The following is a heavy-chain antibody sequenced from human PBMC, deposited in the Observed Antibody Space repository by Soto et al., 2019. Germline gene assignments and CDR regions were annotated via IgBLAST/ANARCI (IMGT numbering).Heavy chain of an antibody. V-gene: IGHV3-30-3*01. CDR2: ISYDGSNK. J-gene: IGHJ4*02. CDR1: GFTFSSYA. Sequence: QVQLVESGGGVVQPGRSLRLSCAASGFTFSSYAMHWVRQAPGKGLEWVAVISYDGSNKYYADSVKGRFTISRDNSKNTLYLQMNSLRAEDTAVYYCARDGYNWNDAHFDHWGQGTLVTVSS. D-gene: IGHD1-1*01. CDR3: ARDGYNWNDAHFDH.